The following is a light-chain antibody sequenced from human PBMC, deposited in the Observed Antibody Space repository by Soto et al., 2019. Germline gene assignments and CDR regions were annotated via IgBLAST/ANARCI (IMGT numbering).Light chain of an antibody. CDR3: QQYMSWPLT. J-gene: IGKJ4*01. Sequence: EIVMTQSPATLSVSPGEGVTLSCRASQTITTNLAWYQQKPGQSPRLLIYGISARASGIPARFSGRGFGTDFTLTISSLQSEDFGVYYCQQYMSWPLTFGGGTNVEI. CDR1: QTITTN. V-gene: IGKV3D-15*01. CDR2: GIS.